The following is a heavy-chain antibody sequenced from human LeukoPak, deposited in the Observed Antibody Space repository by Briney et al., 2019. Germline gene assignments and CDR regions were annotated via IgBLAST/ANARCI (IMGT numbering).Heavy chain of an antibody. Sequence: LTGGSLRLSCAASGFTVSSNYMSWVRQAPGKGLEWVSAIYSGGSTYYADSVKGRFTISRDNSKNTLYLQMNSLRAEDTAVYYCTKAAYYDSSGYYYVDYWGQGTLVTVSS. V-gene: IGHV3-66*01. D-gene: IGHD3-22*01. CDR1: GFTVSSNY. CDR3: TKAAYYDSSGYYYVDY. J-gene: IGHJ4*02. CDR2: IYSGGST.